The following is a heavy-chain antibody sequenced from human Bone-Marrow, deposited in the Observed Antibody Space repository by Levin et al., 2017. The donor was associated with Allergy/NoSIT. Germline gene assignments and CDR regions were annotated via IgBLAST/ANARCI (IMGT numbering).Heavy chain of an antibody. CDR2: IKSKTDGGTT. CDR3: TTEPSYSNYANTS. J-gene: IGHJ4*02. D-gene: IGHD4-11*01. CDR1: GFTFRNAW. Sequence: PGGSLRLSCAASGFTFRNAWMSWVRQAPGRGLEWVGHIKSKTDGGTTDDAAPVKGRFTISRDDSKNTLYLQMNSLKIEDTAVYYCTTEPSYSNYANTSWGQGTLVTVSS. V-gene: IGHV3-15*05.